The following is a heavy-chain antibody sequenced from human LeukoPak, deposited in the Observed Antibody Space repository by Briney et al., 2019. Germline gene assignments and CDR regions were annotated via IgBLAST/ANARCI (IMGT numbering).Heavy chain of an antibody. CDR3: AKDMRFLAGSGSYYFDGRLNWFDP. V-gene: IGHV3-53*01. Sequence: GGSLRLSCAASGFTVSSNYMSWVRQAPGKGLEWVSVIYSGGSTYYADSVKGRFTISRDNSKNTLYLQMNSLRAEDTAVYYCAKDMRFLAGSGSYYFDGRLNWFDPWGQGTLVTVSS. CDR2: IYSGGST. D-gene: IGHD3-10*01. J-gene: IGHJ5*02. CDR1: GFTVSSNY.